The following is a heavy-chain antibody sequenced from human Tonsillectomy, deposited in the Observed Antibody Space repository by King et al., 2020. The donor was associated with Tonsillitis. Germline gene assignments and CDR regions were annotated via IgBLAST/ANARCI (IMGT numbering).Heavy chain of an antibody. V-gene: IGHV3-11*05. D-gene: IGHD6-19*01. Sequence: VQLVESGGGLVKPGGSLRLSCAASGFTFSDYYMTWIRQAPGKGLEWVSYISTSSGYTNYADSVKGRFTISRDIAKNSLYLQMNSLRADDTAVYYCARSREKWLATSAFDIWGQGTMVTVSS. CDR2: ISTSSGYT. CDR3: ARSREKWLATSAFDI. CDR1: GFTFSDYY. J-gene: IGHJ3*02.